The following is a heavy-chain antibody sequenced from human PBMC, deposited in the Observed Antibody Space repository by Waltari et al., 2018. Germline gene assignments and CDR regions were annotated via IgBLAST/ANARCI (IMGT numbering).Heavy chain of an antibody. CDR1: GGSLSSYY. Sequence: QVQLQESGPGLVKPSETLSLTCTVSGGSLSSYYWSWFRQPPGKGLEGIGYIDYSGSTNYNPSLKSRVTISVDTSKNQFSLKLSSVTAADTAVYYCARVGSFGVGATGPNFIDYWGQGTLVTVSS. V-gene: IGHV4-59*01. CDR3: ARVGSFGVGATGPNFIDY. D-gene: IGHD1-26*01. J-gene: IGHJ4*02. CDR2: IDYSGST.